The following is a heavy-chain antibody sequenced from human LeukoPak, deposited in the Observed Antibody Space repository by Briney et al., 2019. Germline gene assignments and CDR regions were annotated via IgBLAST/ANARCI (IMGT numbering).Heavy chain of an antibody. J-gene: IGHJ4*02. CDR1: GGSISSSSYY. D-gene: IGHD3-3*01. CDR3: ARAKNDFWSGSTKIAFDY. Sequence: PSETLSLTCTVSGGSISSSSYYWGWIRQPPGKGLEWIGSIYYSGSTNYNPSLKSRVTISVDTSKNQFSLKLSSVTAADTAVYYCARAKNDFWSGSTKIAFDYWGQGTLVTVSS. CDR2: IYYSGST. V-gene: IGHV4-39*07.